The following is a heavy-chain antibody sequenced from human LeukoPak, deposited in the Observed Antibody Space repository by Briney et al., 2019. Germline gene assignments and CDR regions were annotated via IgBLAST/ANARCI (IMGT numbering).Heavy chain of an antibody. CDR3: ARDKGYQLADGAFDI. Sequence: ASVKVSCKASGYTFTSYYMHWVRQAPGQGLEWMGIINPSGGSTSYAQEFQGRVTMTRNTSTSTVYMELSSLRSEDTAVYYCARDKGYQLADGAFDIWGQGTMVTVSS. V-gene: IGHV1-46*01. CDR2: INPSGGST. D-gene: IGHD2-2*01. J-gene: IGHJ3*02. CDR1: GYTFTSYY.